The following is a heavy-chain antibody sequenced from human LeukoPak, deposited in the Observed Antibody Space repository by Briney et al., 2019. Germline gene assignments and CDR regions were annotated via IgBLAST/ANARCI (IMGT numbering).Heavy chain of an antibody. CDR2: ISSSGSTI. J-gene: IGHJ5*02. CDR3: ARVRYYYDSSGYLGPSTAYNWFDP. CDR1: GFTFSSYE. Sequence: GGSLRLSCAASGFTFSSYEMNWVRQAPGKGLEWVPYISSSGSTIYYADSVKGRFTISRDNAKNSLYLQMNSLRAEDTAVYYCARVRYYYDSSGYLGPSTAYNWFDPWGQGTLVTVSS. V-gene: IGHV3-48*03. D-gene: IGHD3-22*01.